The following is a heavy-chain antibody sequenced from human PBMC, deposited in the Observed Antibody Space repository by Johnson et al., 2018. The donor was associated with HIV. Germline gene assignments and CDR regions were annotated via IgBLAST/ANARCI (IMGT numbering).Heavy chain of an antibody. Sequence: VQLVESGGGVVQPGRSLRLSCAASGFTFSSYAMHWVRQPPGKGLEWVSGINWNGGTTAYADSVKGRFTISRDNAKNSLYLQMNSLRAEDTAVYYCARGPSAYLGGDCPGGAFDIWGQGTMVTVSS. J-gene: IGHJ3*02. D-gene: IGHD2-21*02. CDR3: ARGPSAYLGGDCPGGAFDI. CDR1: GFTFSSYA. CDR2: INWNGGTT. V-gene: IGHV3-20*04.